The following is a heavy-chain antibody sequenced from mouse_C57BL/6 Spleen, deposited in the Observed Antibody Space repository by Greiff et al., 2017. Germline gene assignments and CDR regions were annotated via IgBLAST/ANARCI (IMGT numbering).Heavy chain of an antibody. V-gene: IGHV14-2*01. CDR3: ARGRDGCTYTMDY. CDR2: IDPADGET. J-gene: IGHJ4*01. CDR1: GFNIKDYY. D-gene: IGHD2-3*01. Sequence: DVKLVESGAELVKPGASVKLSCTASGFNIKDYYMHWVKQRTEQGLEWIGRIDPADGETQYAPKFQGKATITADTSSNTAYLQLSSRTSEDHAVYYCARGRDGCTYTMDYWGQGTSVTVSS.